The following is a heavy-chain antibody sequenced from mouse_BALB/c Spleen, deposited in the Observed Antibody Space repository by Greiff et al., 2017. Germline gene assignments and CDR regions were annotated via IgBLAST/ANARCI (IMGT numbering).Heavy chain of an antibody. V-gene: IGHV5-6-5*01. J-gene: IGHJ3*01. CDR3: ARITTAWFAY. D-gene: IGHD1-1*01. CDR2: ISSGGST. Sequence: EVKVVESGGGLVKPGGSLKLSCAASGFTFSSYAMSWVRQTPEKRLEWVASISSGGSTYYPDSVKGRFTISRDNARNILYLQMSSLRSEDTAMYYCARITTAWFAYWGQGTLVTVSA. CDR1: GFTFSSYA.